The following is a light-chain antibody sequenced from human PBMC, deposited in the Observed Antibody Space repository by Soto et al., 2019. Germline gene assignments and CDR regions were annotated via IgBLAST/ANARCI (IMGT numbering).Light chain of an antibody. CDR1: QSIDTN. CDR3: QQYNNCPPWT. Sequence: ETVMTQSPATLSVSPGERATLSCSASQSIDTNLAWYQHKPGQTPRLLIYSASTRATGVPSRFSGSGSGTEFTLTISSLQSEDFAVYYCQQYNNCPPWTFGQGTKVEV. J-gene: IGKJ1*01. CDR2: SAS. V-gene: IGKV3-15*01.